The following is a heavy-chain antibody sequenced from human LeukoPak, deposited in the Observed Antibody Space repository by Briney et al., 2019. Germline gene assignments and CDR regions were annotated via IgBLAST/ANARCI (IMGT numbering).Heavy chain of an antibody. CDR3: ARGSRFGVVERNAFDI. CDR2: ISISSNYI. CDR1: GFTFSRYS. V-gene: IGHV3-21*01. Sequence: GGSLRLSCAASGFTFSRYSMNWVRQAPGKGLEWVSSISISSNYIYYTNSVKGRFTISRDNAKNSLYLQLNSLRAEDTAVYYCARGSRFGVVERNAFDIWGQGTMVTVSS. J-gene: IGHJ3*02. D-gene: IGHD3-3*01.